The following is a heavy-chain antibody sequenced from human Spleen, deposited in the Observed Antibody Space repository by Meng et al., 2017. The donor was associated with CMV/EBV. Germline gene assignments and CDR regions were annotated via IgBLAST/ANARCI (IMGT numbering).Heavy chain of an antibody. CDR2: IYYSGST. J-gene: IGHJ6*02. Sequence: GSLRLSCTVSGGSISSYYWSWIRQPPGKGLEWIGYIYYSGSTNYNPSLKSRVTISVDTSKNQFSLKPSSVTASDTAMYYCARHSTYYDFWSGHQRPYGMDVWGQGTTVTVSS. V-gene: IGHV4-59*01. CDR3: ARHSTYYDFWSGHQRPYGMDV. D-gene: IGHD3-3*01. CDR1: GGSISSYY.